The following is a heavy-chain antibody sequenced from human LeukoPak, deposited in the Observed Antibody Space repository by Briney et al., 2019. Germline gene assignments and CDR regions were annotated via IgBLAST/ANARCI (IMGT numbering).Heavy chain of an antibody. J-gene: IGHJ5*02. D-gene: IGHD3-22*01. V-gene: IGHV1-18*01. Sequence: RASVKVSCKASGYTFTSYGISWVRQAPGQGLEWMGWISAYNGKTNYAQKVQGRVTMTTDTSTTTAYMELRSLRSDDTAVYYCARVDLAWSDGSGYYRDWFDPWGQGTLVTVSS. CDR3: ARVDLAWSDGSGYYRDWFDP. CDR2: ISAYNGKT. CDR1: GYTFTSYG.